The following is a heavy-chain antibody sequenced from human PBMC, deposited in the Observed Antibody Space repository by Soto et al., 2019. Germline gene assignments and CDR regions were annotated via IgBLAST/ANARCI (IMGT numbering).Heavy chain of an antibody. CDR1: GFTFSSYW. Sequence: GGSLRLSCAASGFTFSSYWMSWVRQAPGKGLEWVANIKQDGSEKYYVDSVKGRFTISRDNAKNSLYLQMNSLRAEDTVVYYCARGVPSYDFWSGYYKNQNYYYYMDVWGKGTTVTVSS. CDR2: IKQDGSEK. D-gene: IGHD3-3*01. CDR3: ARGVPSYDFWSGYYKNQNYYYYMDV. J-gene: IGHJ6*03. V-gene: IGHV3-7*01.